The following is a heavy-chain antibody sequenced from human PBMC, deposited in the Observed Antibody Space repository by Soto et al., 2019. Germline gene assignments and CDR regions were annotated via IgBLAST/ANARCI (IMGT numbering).Heavy chain of an antibody. V-gene: IGHV3-30*18. CDR3: AKDYLPVSEYYFDY. CDR2: ISYDGSNK. D-gene: IGHD3-10*01. Sequence: GGSLRLSCAASGFTFSSYGMHWVRQAPGKGLEWVAVISYDGSNKYYADSVKGRFTISRDNSKNTLYLQMNSLRAEDTAVYYCAKDYLPVSEYYFDYWGQGTLVTVSS. J-gene: IGHJ4*02. CDR1: GFTFSSYG.